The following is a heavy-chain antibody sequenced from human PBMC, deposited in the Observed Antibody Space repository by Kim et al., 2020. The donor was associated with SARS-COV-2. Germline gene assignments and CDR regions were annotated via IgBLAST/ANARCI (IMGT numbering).Heavy chain of an antibody. D-gene: IGHD3-10*01. Sequence: AESVKGRFTISDDTSKHTLYLQMNSLRAEDTAVYYCATSPLWFGEPNFDYWGQGTLVTVSS. CDR3: ATSPLWFGEPNFDY. J-gene: IGHJ4*02. V-gene: IGHV3-30*07.